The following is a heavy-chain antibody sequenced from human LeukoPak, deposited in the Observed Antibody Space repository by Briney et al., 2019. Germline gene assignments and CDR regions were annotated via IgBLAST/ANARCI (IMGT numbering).Heavy chain of an antibody. V-gene: IGHV1-24*01. CDR2: FGPEDAKT. CDR3: ATSRVGDTVSLDY. D-gene: IGHD1-26*01. Sequence: ASVKVSCKVSGYTLTELSIHWVRQSPGKGLEWMGGFGPEDAKTFYAQRFQGRITMTEDTSTNTGYMNPSSLRSEDTAIYYCATSRVGDTVSLDYWGQGSLVTVSS. J-gene: IGHJ4*02. CDR1: GYTLTELS.